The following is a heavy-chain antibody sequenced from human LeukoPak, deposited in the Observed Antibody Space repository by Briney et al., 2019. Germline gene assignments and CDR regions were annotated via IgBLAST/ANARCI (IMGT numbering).Heavy chain of an antibody. Sequence: SETLSLTCTVSGGSISSTSSYWGWIRQPPGKGLEWIGSIYYSGRTYYNPSLKSRVTISVDTSKNQFSLKLSSVTAADTAVYYCARHFSGGYYHDYWGQGTLVTVSS. CDR3: ARHFSGGYYHDY. CDR1: GGSISSTSSY. J-gene: IGHJ4*02. CDR2: IYYSGRT. V-gene: IGHV4-39*01. D-gene: IGHD3-22*01.